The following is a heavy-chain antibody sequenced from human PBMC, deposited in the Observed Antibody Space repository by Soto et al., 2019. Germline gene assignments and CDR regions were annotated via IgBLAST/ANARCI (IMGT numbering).Heavy chain of an antibody. Sequence: GESLQISCKGSGYSFTSYCICWVRQMPGKGLEWMGIIYPGDSDTRYSPSFQGQVTISADKSISTAYLQWSSLKASDTAMYYCARRKYSSSMDYYYGMDVWGQGTTVTVS. J-gene: IGHJ6*02. CDR2: IYPGDSDT. CDR1: GYSFTSYC. D-gene: IGHD6-6*01. CDR3: ARRKYSSSMDYYYGMDV. V-gene: IGHV5-51*01.